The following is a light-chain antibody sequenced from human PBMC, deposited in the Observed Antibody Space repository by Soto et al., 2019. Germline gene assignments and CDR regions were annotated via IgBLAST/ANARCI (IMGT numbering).Light chain of an antibody. Sequence: EIVMTQSPATLSLSPGERATLSCRASQSVNNNLAWYQQKPGQTPRLLLYSASTRATGIPSRFSGSGSGTEFTLSISSLQSEDFAIYYCQQYNDWPYTFDRGTKLEIK. J-gene: IGKJ2*01. V-gene: IGKV3-15*01. CDR3: QQYNDWPYT. CDR1: QSVNNN. CDR2: SAS.